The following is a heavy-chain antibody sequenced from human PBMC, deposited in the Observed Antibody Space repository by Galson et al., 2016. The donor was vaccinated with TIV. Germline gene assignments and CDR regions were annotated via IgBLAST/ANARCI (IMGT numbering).Heavy chain of an antibody. V-gene: IGHV1-69*06. CDR3: ARGALKYHYDSSGYFFDY. D-gene: IGHD3-22*01. CDR2: TIPIFGTA. J-gene: IGHJ4*02. CDR1: GGIFSNYG. Sequence: SVKASCKASGGIFSNYGINWVRQAPGQGLEWMGGTIPIFGTAIYAQKFQGRVTITADRSTTTVYMELSSLRSEDTAVYYCARGALKYHYDSSGYFFDYWGPGTLVTVSS.